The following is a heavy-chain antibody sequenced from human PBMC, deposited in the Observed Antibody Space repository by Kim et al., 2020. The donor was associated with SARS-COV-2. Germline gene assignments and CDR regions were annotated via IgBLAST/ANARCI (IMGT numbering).Heavy chain of an antibody. J-gene: IGHJ6*02. D-gene: IGHD2-21*02. CDR3: ARTPGCGGDCYSFSYYYYGMDV. V-gene: IGHV3-33*05. CDR2: ISYDGSNK. Sequence: GGSLRLSCAASGFTFSSYGMHWVRQAPGKGLEWVAVISYDGSNKYYADSVKGRFTISRDNSKNTLYLQMNSLRAEDTAVYYCARTPGCGGDCYSFSYYYYGMDVWGQGTTVTVSS. CDR1: GFTFSSYG.